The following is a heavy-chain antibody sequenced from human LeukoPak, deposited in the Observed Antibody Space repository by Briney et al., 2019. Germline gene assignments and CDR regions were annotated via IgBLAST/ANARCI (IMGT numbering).Heavy chain of an antibody. Sequence: PGGSLRLSCAASGFTFSSYSMNWVRQAPGKGLEWVSSISSSSSYIYYADSVKGRFTISRDNAKNSLYLQMNSLRAEDTAVYYCARDSGPDTAMVTDYWGQGPLVTVSS. D-gene: IGHD5-18*01. CDR1: GFTFSSYS. V-gene: IGHV3-21*01. CDR3: ARDSGPDTAMVTDY. CDR2: ISSSSSYI. J-gene: IGHJ4*02.